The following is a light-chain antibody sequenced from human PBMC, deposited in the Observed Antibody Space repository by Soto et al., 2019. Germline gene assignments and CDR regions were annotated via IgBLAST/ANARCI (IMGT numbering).Light chain of an antibody. J-gene: IGKJ5*01. Sequence: DIQITLSTSILSASVFPRFRITSRASQTISNWLAWYQQKPGKAPKLLIYAASSLQSGVPSRFSGSGSETDFTLTISSLQPEDFATYLCQQSYSSPITSGQGTRLEIK. CDR3: QQSYSSPIT. CDR1: QTISNW. V-gene: IGKV1-39*01. CDR2: AAS.